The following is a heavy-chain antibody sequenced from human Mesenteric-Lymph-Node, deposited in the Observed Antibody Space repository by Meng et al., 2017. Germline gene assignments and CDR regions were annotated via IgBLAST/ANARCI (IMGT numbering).Heavy chain of an antibody. CDR3: ARGVVRGGKIDY. CDR2: ISAYNGNT. J-gene: IGHJ4*02. CDR1: GYIFGSYG. Sequence: ASVKVSCKASGYIFGSYGIGWVRQAPGQGLEWMGWISAYNGNTNYAQKLQGRVTMTTDTSTSTAYMELRSPRSDDTAVYYCARGVVRGGKIDYWGQGTLVTVSS. D-gene: IGHD3-10*01. V-gene: IGHV1-18*01.